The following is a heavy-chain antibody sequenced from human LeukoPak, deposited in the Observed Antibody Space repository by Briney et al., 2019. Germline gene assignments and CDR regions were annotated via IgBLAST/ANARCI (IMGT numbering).Heavy chain of an antibody. CDR1: GYTFTGYY. CDR3: AKDIRGYSGYVWESYFDY. Sequence: GASVKVSCKASGYTFTGYYMHWVRQAPGQGPEWMGWINPNSGGTNYAQKFQGRVTMTRDTSISTAYMELSRLRSDDTALYYCAKDIRGYSGYVWESYFDYWGQGTLVTVSS. CDR2: INPNSGGT. D-gene: IGHD5-12*01. J-gene: IGHJ4*02. V-gene: IGHV1-2*02.